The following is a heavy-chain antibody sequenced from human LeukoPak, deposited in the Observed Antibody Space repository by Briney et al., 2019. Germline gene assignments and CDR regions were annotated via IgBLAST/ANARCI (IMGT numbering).Heavy chain of an antibody. J-gene: IGHJ5*02. CDR2: INPNSGGT. Sequence: ASVKVSCKASGGTFSSYAINWVRQAPGQGLEWMGWINPNSGGTNYAQKFQGRVTMTRDTSISTAYMELSGLRSDDTAVYYCARPQPGYCSGGSCPPDWFDPWGQGTLVTVSS. CDR3: ARPQPGYCSGGSCPPDWFDP. D-gene: IGHD2-15*01. CDR1: GGTFSSYA. V-gene: IGHV1-2*02.